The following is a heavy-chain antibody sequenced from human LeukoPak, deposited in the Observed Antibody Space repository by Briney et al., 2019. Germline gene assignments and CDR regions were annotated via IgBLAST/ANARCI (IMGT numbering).Heavy chain of an antibody. Sequence: GRSLRLSCAASGFTFSSYSMSCVRQAPGKWLQWVSALSVSGLSTYYADSVKGRFTISRDNSKNTLYLQMNSLRAEDTAVYYCAKGGESSSWLFDYWGQGTLVPVSS. CDR2: LSVSGLST. CDR1: GFTFSSYS. CDR3: AKGGESSSWLFDY. D-gene: IGHD6-13*01. J-gene: IGHJ4*02. V-gene: IGHV3-23*01.